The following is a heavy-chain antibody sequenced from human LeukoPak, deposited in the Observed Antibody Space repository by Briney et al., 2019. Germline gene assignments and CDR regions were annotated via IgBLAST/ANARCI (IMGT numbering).Heavy chain of an antibody. CDR3: ARHNTVVTPGGY. Sequence: GEALKISYKGSGYSFTSHWIGWGRRMPGKGVEGMGIIYPGDSDTRYSPSFQGQVTISADKSNNTAYLQWSSLKASDTAMYYCARHNTVVTPGGYWGQGTLVTVSS. V-gene: IGHV5-51*01. CDR2: IYPGDSDT. J-gene: IGHJ4*02. CDR1: GYSFTSHW. D-gene: IGHD4-23*01.